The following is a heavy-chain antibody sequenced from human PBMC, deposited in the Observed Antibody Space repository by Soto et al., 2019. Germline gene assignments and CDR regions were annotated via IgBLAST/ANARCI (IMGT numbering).Heavy chain of an antibody. CDR1: GFIFSDSP. CDR3: ARQWDYYDSSCRLDD. J-gene: IGHJ4*02. D-gene: IGHD3-22*01. V-gene: IGHV3-73*01. CDR2: IRSKVNSYGT. Sequence: EVQLVESGGGLVQPGGSLKLSCVVSGFIFSDSPMHWVRQASGKGLEWVGRIRSKVNSYGTAYAASVKGRFTVSRDDSKNTAYLQMDGLKIEDTAMYYCARQWDYYDSSCRLDDWGQGTQVAVSS.